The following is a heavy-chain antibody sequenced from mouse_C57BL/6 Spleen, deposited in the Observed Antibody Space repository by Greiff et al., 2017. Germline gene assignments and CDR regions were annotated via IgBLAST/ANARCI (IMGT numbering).Heavy chain of an antibody. CDR1: GYTFTDYY. D-gene: IGHD4-1*01. Sequence: EVQLQQSGPELVKPGASVKISCKASGYTFTDYYMNWVKQSHGKSLEWIGDINPNNGGTSYNQKFKGKATLTVDKSSSTAYMELRSLTSEDSAGYYCARSDWAAWFAYWGQGTLVTVSA. J-gene: IGHJ3*01. CDR3: ARSDWAAWFAY. CDR2: INPNNGGT. V-gene: IGHV1-26*01.